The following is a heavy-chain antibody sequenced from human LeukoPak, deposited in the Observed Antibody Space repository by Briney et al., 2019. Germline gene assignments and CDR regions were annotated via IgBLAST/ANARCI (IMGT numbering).Heavy chain of an antibody. CDR2: IYNSGST. D-gene: IGHD6-6*01. Sequence: PSETLSLTCTVSGGSISIYYWSWIRQPPGKGLEWIGYIYNSGSTNYNPSLRSRVTISVDTSKNQFSLKLSSVTAADTAVYYCARAWSIAAPHLLYWFDPWGQGTLVTVSS. V-gene: IGHV4-59*01. CDR3: ARAWSIAAPHLLYWFDP. J-gene: IGHJ5*02. CDR1: GGSISIYY.